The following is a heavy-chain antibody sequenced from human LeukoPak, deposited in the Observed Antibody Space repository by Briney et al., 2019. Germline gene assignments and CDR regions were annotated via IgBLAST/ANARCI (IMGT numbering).Heavy chain of an antibody. V-gene: IGHV4-39*07. CDR3: ARTRDYYYYYMDV. CDR1: GGSFSSYY. Sequence: SETLSLTCAVYGGSFSSYYWGWIRQPPGKGLEWIGTIYYSGSAYYNPSLKSRVTISVDTSKNQFSLKLSSVTAADTAVYYCARTRDYYYYYMDVWGRGTTVTVSS. CDR2: IYYSGSA. J-gene: IGHJ6*03.